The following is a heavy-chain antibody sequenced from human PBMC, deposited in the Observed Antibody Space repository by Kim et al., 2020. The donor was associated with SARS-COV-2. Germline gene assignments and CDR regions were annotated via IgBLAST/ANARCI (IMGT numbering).Heavy chain of an antibody. CDR3: AKGGGIVVVPAAISTDPFDY. V-gene: IGHV3-9*01. Sequence: RFTISRDNAKNSLYLQMNSLRAEDTALYYCAKGGGIVVVPAAISTDPFDYWGQGTLVTVSS. J-gene: IGHJ4*02. D-gene: IGHD2-2*02.